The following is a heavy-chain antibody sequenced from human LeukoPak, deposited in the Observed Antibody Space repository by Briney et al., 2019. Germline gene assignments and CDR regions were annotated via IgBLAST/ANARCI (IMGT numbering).Heavy chain of an antibody. CDR1: GFTFSNAW. D-gene: IGHD5-18*01. Sequence: GGSLRLSCAASGFTFSNAWMSWVRQAPGKGLEWVGRIKSKTDGGTTDYAAPVKGRFTISRDDSKNTLYLQTNSLKTEDTAVYYCTTRGYSYRYGFDYWGQGTLVTVSS. V-gene: IGHV3-15*01. CDR3: TTRGYSYRYGFDY. J-gene: IGHJ4*02. CDR2: IKSKTDGGTT.